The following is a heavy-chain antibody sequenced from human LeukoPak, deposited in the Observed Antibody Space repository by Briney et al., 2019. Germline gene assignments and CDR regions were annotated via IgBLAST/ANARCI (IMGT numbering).Heavy chain of an antibody. CDR1: GYTFTGYY. CDR2: INPNSGGT. CDR3: AKVRDRLSSFYPAA. J-gene: IGHJ4*02. Sequence: ASVKVSCKASGYTFTGYYMHWVRQAPGQGPEWMGWINPNSGGTNYAQKFQGRVTMTRDTSITTAYLELSGLTSDDTAMYYCAKVRDRLSSFYPAAWGQGTLVSVSS. D-gene: IGHD6-13*01. V-gene: IGHV1-2*02.